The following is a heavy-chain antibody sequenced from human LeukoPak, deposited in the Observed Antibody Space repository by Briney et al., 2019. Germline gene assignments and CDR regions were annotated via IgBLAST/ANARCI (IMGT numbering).Heavy chain of an antibody. CDR3: ARDPYNGAYSEGYYYYYMDV. Sequence: GGSLRLSCGASGFIFSDYYMSWIRQAPGKGLEWISYISSSGTPKYYADSVKGRFTTSRDNAKKSLYLQMNSLRVEDTAIYYCARDPYNGAYSEGYYYYYMDVWGKGTTVTVSS. J-gene: IGHJ6*03. CDR1: GFIFSDYY. V-gene: IGHV3-11*04. CDR2: ISSSGTPK. D-gene: IGHD1-1*01.